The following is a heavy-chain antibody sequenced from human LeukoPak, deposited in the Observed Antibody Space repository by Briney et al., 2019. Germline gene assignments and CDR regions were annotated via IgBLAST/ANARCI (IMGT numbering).Heavy chain of an antibody. V-gene: IGHV1-8*01. CDR1: GYTFTSYD. Sequence: ASVKVSCKASGYTFTSYDINLVRQATGQGLEWMGWMNPNSGNTGYAQKFQGRVTMTRNTSISTAYMELSSLRSEDTAVYYCARGGLYDYGDYDDYWGQGTLVTVSS. J-gene: IGHJ4*02. CDR2: MNPNSGNT. D-gene: IGHD4-17*01. CDR3: ARGGLYDYGDYDDY.